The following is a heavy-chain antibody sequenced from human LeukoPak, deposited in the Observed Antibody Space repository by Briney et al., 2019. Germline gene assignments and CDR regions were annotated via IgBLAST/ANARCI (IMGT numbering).Heavy chain of an antibody. V-gene: IGHV4-59*01. CDR3: ARGLRVLMVYAGVDY. CDR1: GGSISSYY. J-gene: IGHJ4*02. D-gene: IGHD2-8*01. CDR2: IYYSGST. Sequence: SETLSLTCTVSGGSISSYYWSWIRQPPGKGLEWIGYIYYSGSTNYNPSLKSRVTISVDTSKNQFSLKLSSVTAADTAVYYCARGLRVLMVYAGVDYWGQGTLVTVSS.